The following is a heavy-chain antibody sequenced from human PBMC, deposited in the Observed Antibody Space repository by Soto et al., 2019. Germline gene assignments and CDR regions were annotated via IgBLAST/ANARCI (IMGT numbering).Heavy chain of an antibody. CDR1: GFNFRNHG. CDR2: ISSSGYI. J-gene: IGHJ6*02. Sequence: GGSLRLSCAASGFNFRNHGMHWVRQAPGKRLEWLSSISSSGYIFSTDSVRGRFTISRDNAKNSVYLQINSLRAEDTAVYFCARDCSGGSCYPGMDVWGQGTTVTVSS. D-gene: IGHD2-15*01. CDR3: ARDCSGGSCYPGMDV. V-gene: IGHV3-21*01.